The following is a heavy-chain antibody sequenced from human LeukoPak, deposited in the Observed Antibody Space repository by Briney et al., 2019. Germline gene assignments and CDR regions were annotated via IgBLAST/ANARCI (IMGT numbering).Heavy chain of an antibody. CDR3: ARDGADVYGRAFDY. CDR2: IHASGTT. Sequence: PSESLSLTCNVSGGSISSYFWTWIRQPAGKGLEWIGRIHASGTTNYNSSLKSRVSMSVDTSKNQFSLKLTSVTAADTAVYFCARDGADVYGRAFDYWGQGTLVSVSS. V-gene: IGHV4-4*07. J-gene: IGHJ4*02. CDR1: GGSISSYF. D-gene: IGHD3-10*01.